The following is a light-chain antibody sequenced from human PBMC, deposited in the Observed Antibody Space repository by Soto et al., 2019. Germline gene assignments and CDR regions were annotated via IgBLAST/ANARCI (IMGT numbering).Light chain of an antibody. CDR3: SSYSTTSSPHVL. CDR1: SSDVGGYNY. CDR2: EVT. Sequence: QSALTQPASVSGSPGQSITIFCTGTSSDVGGYNYVSWYQQYPGKAPKLLIYEVTYRPSGVSTRFSASKSGSTASLTISGIQAEDEADYYCSSYSTTSSPHVLFGGGTKLTVL. V-gene: IGLV2-14*01. J-gene: IGLJ2*01.